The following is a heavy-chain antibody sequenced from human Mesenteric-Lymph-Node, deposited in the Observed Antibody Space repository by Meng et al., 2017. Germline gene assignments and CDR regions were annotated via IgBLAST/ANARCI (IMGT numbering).Heavy chain of an antibody. V-gene: IGHV3-30-3*01. CDR2: ISHDGTEE. CDR3: ARPRGPGKGGVRYFDY. D-gene: IGHD3-10*01. J-gene: IGHJ4*02. Sequence: GESLKISCAASGFTFNNYAMHWVRQAPGRGLDWVAYISHDGTEEYYAPSVRGRFTISRDNSKDTLFLQMIGLTTEDTAVYYCARPRGPGKGGVRYFDYWGQGTRVTVSS. CDR1: GFTFNNYA.